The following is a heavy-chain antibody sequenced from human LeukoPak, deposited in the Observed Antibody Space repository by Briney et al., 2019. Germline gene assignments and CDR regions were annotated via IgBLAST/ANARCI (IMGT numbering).Heavy chain of an antibody. Sequence: ASVKVSCKASGYTFTNYGISRVRQAPGQGLEWMGWISTNSDIRTYAQTLQGRFTMTTDTATTTAYTELNNLTFDDTPLYYCARDWDAMNNCFDPWGQGTPVTVSS. CDR2: ISTNSDIR. CDR1: GYTFTNYG. D-gene: IGHD1-26*01. V-gene: IGHV1-18*01. J-gene: IGHJ5*02. CDR3: ARDWDAMNNCFDP.